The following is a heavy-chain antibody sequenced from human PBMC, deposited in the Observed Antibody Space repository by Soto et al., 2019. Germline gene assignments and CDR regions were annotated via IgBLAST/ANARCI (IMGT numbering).Heavy chain of an antibody. CDR2: IYHSGST. CDR1: GGSISSGGYS. CDR3: ATDIQYDSSGSLQH. D-gene: IGHD3-22*01. Sequence: PSETLSLTCAVSGGSISSGGYSWSWIRQPPGKGLEWIGYIYHSGSTYYNPSLKSRVTISVDRSKNQFSLKLSSVTAADTAFYYCATDIQYDSSGSLQHWGQGTLVTVSS. V-gene: IGHV4-30-2*01. J-gene: IGHJ1*01.